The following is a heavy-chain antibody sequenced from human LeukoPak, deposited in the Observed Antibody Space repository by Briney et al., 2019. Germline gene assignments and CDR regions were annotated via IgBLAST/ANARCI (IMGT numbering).Heavy chain of an antibody. CDR1: GYTFSYYD. Sequence: AASVKVSCKASGYTFSYYDISWVRQAPGQGLEWMGWISGYTGNTTYAQNFQGRVTLARDTSTSTAHMELRSLRSDDTAVYYCAKLQKHTHLLLWSGEFRDWGQGTPVTVSS. D-gene: IGHD3-10*01. J-gene: IGHJ4*02. CDR3: AKLQKHTHLLLWSGEFRD. CDR2: ISGYTGNT. V-gene: IGHV1-18*01.